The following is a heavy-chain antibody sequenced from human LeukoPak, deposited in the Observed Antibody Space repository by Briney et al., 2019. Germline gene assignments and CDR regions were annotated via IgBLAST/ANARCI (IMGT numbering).Heavy chain of an antibody. J-gene: IGHJ5*02. Sequence: PGGSLGLSCAASGFTFRNYWMSWVRQAPGTGLEWVANIKQDGSDRNYVTSVRGRFTISRDNAESSLYLQMNSLRVEDTAVYYCARVRDKSWFDPWGQGTLVTVSS. D-gene: IGHD2-15*01. CDR2: IKQDGSDR. CDR3: ARVRDKSWFDP. CDR1: GFTFRNYW. V-gene: IGHV3-7*03.